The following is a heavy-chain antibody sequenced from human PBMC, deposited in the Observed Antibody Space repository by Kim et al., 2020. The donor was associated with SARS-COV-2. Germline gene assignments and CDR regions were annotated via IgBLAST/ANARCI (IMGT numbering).Heavy chain of an antibody. CDR3: AKDLYDSSFHAFDI. D-gene: IGHD3-22*01. CDR2: ISYDGTKK. CDR1: GFIFSSYG. J-gene: IGHJ3*02. V-gene: IGHV3-30*18. Sequence: GGSLRLSCEASGFIFSSYGMHWVRQAPGKGLEWLAAISYDGTKKNYADSVKGRFTISRDNSQNTLSLQMASLRAEDTALFYCAKDLYDSSFHAFDIWCQGAMVFVSA.